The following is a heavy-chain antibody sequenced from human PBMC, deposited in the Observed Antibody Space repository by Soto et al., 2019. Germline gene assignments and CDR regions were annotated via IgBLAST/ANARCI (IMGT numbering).Heavy chain of an antibody. J-gene: IGHJ4*02. CDR3: ARHWQFRYGSGVPDY. D-gene: IGHD3-10*01. V-gene: IGHV4-39*01. Sequence: QLQLQESGPGLVKPSETLSLTCTVSGGSISSSSYYWGWIRQPPGKGLEWIGSIYYSGSTYYNPSLKSRVTISVDTSKNQFSLKLSSVTAADTAVYYCARHWQFRYGSGVPDYWGQGTLVTVSS. CDR1: GGSISSSSYY. CDR2: IYYSGST.